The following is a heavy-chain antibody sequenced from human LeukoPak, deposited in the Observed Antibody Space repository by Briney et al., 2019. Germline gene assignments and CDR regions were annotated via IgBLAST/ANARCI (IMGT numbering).Heavy chain of an antibody. Sequence: GGSLRLSCVGSGFSFSNYWLAWIRQAPGKGPEWVANMKQDGSARHYADSVKGRFTISRDNAQNSVYLRMNSLRAEDTAVYYWARDVVVSLDYWGLGPLVTVPS. J-gene: IGHJ4*02. CDR3: ARDVVVSLDY. CDR2: MKQDGSAR. CDR1: GFSFSNYW. V-gene: IGHV3-7*01.